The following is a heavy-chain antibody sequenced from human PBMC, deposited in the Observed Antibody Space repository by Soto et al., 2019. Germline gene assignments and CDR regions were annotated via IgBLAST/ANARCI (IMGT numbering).Heavy chain of an antibody. CDR1: GFTFTSYG. CDR3: SRGGSSWQPHEDH. CDR2: VSAYNGNT. J-gene: IGHJ4*02. D-gene: IGHD6-13*01. V-gene: IGHV1-18*01. Sequence: QVQLVQSGAEVKKPGASMKVSCKASGFTFTSYGISWVRQAPGQGLEWMGWVSAYNGNTHYAQKLQGRVTMTTDTSTTTASMELRSLRSADTAVYYCSRGGSSWQPHEDHWGQGTLVTVSS.